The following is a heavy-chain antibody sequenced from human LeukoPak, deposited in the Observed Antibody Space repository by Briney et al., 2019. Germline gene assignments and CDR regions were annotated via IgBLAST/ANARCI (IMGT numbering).Heavy chain of an antibody. CDR3: ARAASLYYDFWSGYFNLDY. CDR2: INPNSGGT. Sequence: ASVKVSCKASGYTFTGYYMHWVRQAPGQGLEWMGWINPNSGGTNYAQKFQGRVTMTRDTSISTAYMELSRLRSDDTAVYYCARAASLYYDFWSGYFNLDYWGQGTLVTVSS. J-gene: IGHJ4*02. V-gene: IGHV1-2*02. CDR1: GYTFTGYY. D-gene: IGHD3-3*01.